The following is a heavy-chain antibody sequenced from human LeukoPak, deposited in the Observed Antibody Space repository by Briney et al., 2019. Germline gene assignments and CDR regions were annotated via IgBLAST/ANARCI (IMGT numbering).Heavy chain of an antibody. CDR2: INPNSGGT. Sequence: ASVKVSCKASGSTFTGYYMHWVRQAPGQGLEWMGWINPNSGGTNYAQKFQGRVTMTRDTSISTAYMELSRLRSDDTAVYYCAREGVVVPAAARPFDYWGQGTLVTVSS. V-gene: IGHV1-2*02. J-gene: IGHJ4*02. CDR3: AREGVVVPAAARPFDY. CDR1: GSTFTGYY. D-gene: IGHD2-2*01.